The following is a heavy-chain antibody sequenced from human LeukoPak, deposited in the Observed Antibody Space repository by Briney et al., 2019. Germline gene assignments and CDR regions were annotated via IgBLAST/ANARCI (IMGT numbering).Heavy chain of an antibody. J-gene: IGHJ4*02. CDR3: ATGVGATNYLY. CDR2: IKQDGSEK. V-gene: IGHV3-7*01. Sequence: GGSLRLSCAASGFTFISYWMSWVRQAPGKGLEWVANIKQDGSEKYYVDSVKGRFTISRDNAKNSLYLQMNSLRAEDTAVYYCATGVGATNYLYWGQGTLVTVSS. CDR1: GFTFISYW. D-gene: IGHD1-26*01.